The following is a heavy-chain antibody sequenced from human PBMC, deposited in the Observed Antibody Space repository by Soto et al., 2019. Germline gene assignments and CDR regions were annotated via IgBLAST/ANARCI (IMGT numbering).Heavy chain of an antibody. CDR2: IFSSGRT. V-gene: IGHV4-61*01. CDR1: GGSVSSGTYY. J-gene: IGHJ4*02. Sequence: QVQLQESGPGLVKPSETLSLTCTVSGGSVSSGTYYWNWIRQSPGKGLQWIGYIFSSGRTTYNPSLKIRVTISLDTSENPSPLKLSSVTAADTDVYYCARGLGYSYGFPFDYWGQRTLVTVAS. D-gene: IGHD5-18*01. CDR3: ARGLGYSYGFPFDY.